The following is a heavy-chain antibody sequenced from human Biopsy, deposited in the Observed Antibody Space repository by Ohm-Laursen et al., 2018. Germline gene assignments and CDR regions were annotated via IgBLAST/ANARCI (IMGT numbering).Heavy chain of an antibody. CDR3: ARWYGDLFYYYNGMDV. V-gene: IGHV3-21*01. J-gene: IGHJ6*02. CDR2: ITSRTSST. CDR1: GFTFNVYS. D-gene: IGHD3-10*01. Sequence: SPRLSCAASGFTFNVYSIVWVRQAPGKGLEWVSSITSRTSSTYYADSVKGRVTISRDNANNSVSLQMNNLRVDDTAVYYCARWYGDLFYYYNGMDVWGQGTTVTVSS.